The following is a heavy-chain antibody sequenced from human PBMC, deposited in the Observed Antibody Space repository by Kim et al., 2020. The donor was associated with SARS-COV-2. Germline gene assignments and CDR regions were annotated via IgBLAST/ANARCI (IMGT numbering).Heavy chain of an antibody. CDR3: ARDVPNLGAAYNWLDP. V-gene: IGHV3-33*01. D-gene: IGHD6-25*01. Sequence: GGSLRLSCAASGFAFGAFGMHWVRQAPGKGLEWVALTWYDGSNKFYADSVKGRFTISRDNSKNMFYLQMNSLRAEDTAIYYCARDVPNLGAAYNWLDPWGQETLVTVSS. CDR1: GFAFGAFG. CDR2: TWYDGSNK. J-gene: IGHJ5*02.